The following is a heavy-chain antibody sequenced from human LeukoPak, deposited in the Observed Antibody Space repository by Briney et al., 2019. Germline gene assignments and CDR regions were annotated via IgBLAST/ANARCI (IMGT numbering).Heavy chain of an antibody. D-gene: IGHD5-12*01. CDR1: GVTFDVYG. J-gene: IGHJ4*02. V-gene: IGHV3-20*04. CDR3: ARGSDSGYVPFDY. Sequence: GGSLRLSCAASGVTFDVYGMSWVRQAPGKGLEWVSGINWNGGSTGYADSVKGRFTISRDDAKNSLSLQMNSLRAEDTALYYCARGSDSGYVPFDYWGQGTLVTVSS. CDR2: INWNGGST.